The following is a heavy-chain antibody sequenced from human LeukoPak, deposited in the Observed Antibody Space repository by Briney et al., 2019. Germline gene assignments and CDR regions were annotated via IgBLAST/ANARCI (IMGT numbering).Heavy chain of an antibody. CDR2: IWYDGSNK. CDR1: GFTFSSYG. D-gene: IGHD2-15*01. J-gene: IGHJ4*02. CDR3: ARDSAALFDY. V-gene: IGHV3-33*08. Sequence: GGSLRLSCSASGFTFSSYGMHWVRQAPGKGLEWVAVIWYDGSNKYYADSVKGRFTISRDNSKNKMYLEMNSLRAEDTAVYYCARDSAALFDYWGQGTLVTVSS.